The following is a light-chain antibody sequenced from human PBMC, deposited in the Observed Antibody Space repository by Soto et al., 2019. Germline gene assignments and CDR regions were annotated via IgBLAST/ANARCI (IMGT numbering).Light chain of an antibody. CDR1: QSISSW. CDR2: DAS. CDR3: QQYNSYSWT. J-gene: IGKJ1*01. V-gene: IGKV1-5*01. Sequence: DIQMTQSPSTLSASVGDRVTITCRASQSISSWLAWYQQKPGKAPKLLIYDASILDSGVPSRFSGSGSGTDFTLTISSLQPDDFATYYCQQYNSYSWTFGQGTKVDIK.